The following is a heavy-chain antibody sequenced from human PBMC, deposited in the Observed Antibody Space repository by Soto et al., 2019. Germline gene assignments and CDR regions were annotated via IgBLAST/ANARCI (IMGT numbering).Heavy chain of an antibody. CDR1: GGSISNYY. CDR3: ARDKHSGYDYFVY. V-gene: IGHV4-4*07. D-gene: IGHD5-12*01. Sequence: QVQLQESGPGLVKPSETLSLTCSVSGGSISNYYWSWIRQPAGKGLEWIGRIYTSGSTNYNPSLKSRVTMSVDTSKNQFSLKLTSVTAADTAVYYCARDKHSGYDYFVYWGQGTLVSVSS. J-gene: IGHJ4*02. CDR2: IYTSGST.